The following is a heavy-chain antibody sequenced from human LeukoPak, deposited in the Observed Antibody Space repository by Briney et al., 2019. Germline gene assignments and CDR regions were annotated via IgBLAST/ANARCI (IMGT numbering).Heavy chain of an antibody. D-gene: IGHD4/OR15-4a*01. CDR3: ARDPDYGDPY. Sequence: GGSLRPSCSASGSSFRDSYMSWFRLSPEKGLEWIAYITSSGTTTEYADSVKGRFTISRVNAKNSLYLQMNSLRPEDTAVYYCARDPDYGDPYWGQGTLVTVSS. V-gene: IGHV3-11*01. CDR2: ITSSGTTT. J-gene: IGHJ4*02. CDR1: GSSFRDSY.